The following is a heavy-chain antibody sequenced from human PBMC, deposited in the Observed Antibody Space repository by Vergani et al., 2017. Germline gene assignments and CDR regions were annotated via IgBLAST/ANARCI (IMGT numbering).Heavy chain of an antibody. CDR1: GGSFSGYY. D-gene: IGHD6-13*01. CDR2: INHSGST. CDR3: ARERLGIAAAGNWFDP. J-gene: IGHJ5*02. V-gene: IGHV4-34*01. Sequence: QVQLQQWGAGLLKPSETLSLTCAVYGGSFSGYYWSWIRQHPGKGLEWIGEINHSGSTNYNPSLKSRVTISVDTSKNQFSLKLSSVTAADTAVYYCARERLGIAAAGNWFDPWGQGTLVTVSS.